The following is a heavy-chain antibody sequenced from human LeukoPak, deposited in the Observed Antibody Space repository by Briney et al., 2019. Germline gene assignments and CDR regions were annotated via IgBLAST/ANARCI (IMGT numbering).Heavy chain of an antibody. CDR2: ISSSSSTI. Sequence: GGSLRLSCAASGFTFSSYSMNWVRQAPGKGLEWVSYISSSSSTIYYADSVKGRFTISRDNAKNSLYLQMNSLRAEDTAVYYCARVGSYGDYDAFDIWGQGTMVTVSS. CDR1: GFTFSSYS. D-gene: IGHD4-17*01. V-gene: IGHV3-48*01. CDR3: ARVGSYGDYDAFDI. J-gene: IGHJ3*02.